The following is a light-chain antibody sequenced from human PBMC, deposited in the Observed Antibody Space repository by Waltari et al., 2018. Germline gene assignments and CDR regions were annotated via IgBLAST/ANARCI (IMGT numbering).Light chain of an antibody. CDR2: EVS. Sequence: QSALTQPASVSGSPGQSITISSTGTSSDVGSYHLVSWYQQHPGKAPKLMIYEVSKRPSGVSNRFSGSKSGNTASLTISGLQAEDEADYYCCSYAGSSTHVVFGGGTKLTVL. V-gene: IGLV2-23*02. J-gene: IGLJ2*01. CDR1: SSDVGSYHL. CDR3: CSYAGSSTHVV.